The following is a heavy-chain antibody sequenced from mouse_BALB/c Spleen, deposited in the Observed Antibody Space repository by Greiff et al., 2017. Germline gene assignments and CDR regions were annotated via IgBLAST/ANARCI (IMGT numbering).Heavy chain of an antibody. CDR1: GYSITSDYA. D-gene: IGHD1-1*01. CDR2: ISYSGST. V-gene: IGHV3-2*02. J-gene: IGHJ1*01. Sequence: EVQRVESGPGLVKPSQSLSLTCTVTGYSITSDYAWNWIRQFPGNKLEWMGYISYSGSTSYNPSLKSRISITRDTSKNQFFLQLNSVTTEDTATYYCATSTVVFYWYFDVWGAGTTVTVSS. CDR3: ATSTVVFYWYFDV.